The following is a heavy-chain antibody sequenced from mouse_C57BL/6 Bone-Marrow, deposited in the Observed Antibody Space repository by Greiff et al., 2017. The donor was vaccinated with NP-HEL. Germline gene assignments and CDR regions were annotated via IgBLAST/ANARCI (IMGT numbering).Heavy chain of an antibody. CDR3: ARGWLLSY. D-gene: IGHD2-3*01. CDR1: GYTFTDYY. V-gene: IGHV1-76*01. CDR2: IYPGSGNT. J-gene: IGHJ2*01. Sequence: QVQLQQSGAELVRPGASVKLSCKASGYTFTDYYINWVKQRPGQGLEWIARIYPGSGNTYYNEKFKGKATLTAEKSSSTAYMQLSSLTSEDSAVYFCARGWLLSYWGQGTTLTVSS.